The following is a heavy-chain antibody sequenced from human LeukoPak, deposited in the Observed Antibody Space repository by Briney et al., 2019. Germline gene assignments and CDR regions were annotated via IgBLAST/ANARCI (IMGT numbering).Heavy chain of an antibody. D-gene: IGHD3-9*01. CDR2: IRYDGSNK. CDR3: ARSIRYYDILTGSQPDY. J-gene: IGHJ4*02. CDR1: GFPFSSYG. V-gene: IGHV3-30*02. Sequence: GGSLSLSCAASGFPFSSYGMHWVRQAPGKGLEWVAFIRYDGSNKYYADSVKGRFTISRDNSKNTLYLQMNSLRAEDTAVYYCARSIRYYDILTGSQPDYWGQGTLVTVSS.